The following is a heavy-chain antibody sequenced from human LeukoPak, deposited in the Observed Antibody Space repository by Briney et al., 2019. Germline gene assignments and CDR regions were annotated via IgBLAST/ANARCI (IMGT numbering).Heavy chain of an antibody. CDR1: GGSISSSNYY. V-gene: IGHV4-39*01. Sequence: SETLSLTCTVSGGSISSSNYYWGWIRQPPGKGLEWIGSIYYSGITYYNPSLKSRVTISVDTPNNQFSLKLSSVTAADTAMYYCARLLIYCSSTSCHFDYWGQGTLVTVSS. J-gene: IGHJ4*02. CDR3: ARLLIYCSSTSCHFDY. CDR2: IYYSGIT. D-gene: IGHD2-2*01.